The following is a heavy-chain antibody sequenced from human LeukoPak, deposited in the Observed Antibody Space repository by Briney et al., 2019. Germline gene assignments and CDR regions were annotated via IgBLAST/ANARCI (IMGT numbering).Heavy chain of an antibody. CDR2: IIPIFGTA. V-gene: IGHV1-69*05. CDR3: AREGRIVVVPADPHDAFDI. CDR1: GGTFSSYA. D-gene: IGHD2-2*01. J-gene: IGHJ3*02. Sequence: SVKVSCKASGGTFSSYAISWVRQAPGQGLEWMGGIIPIFGTANYAQKFQGRVTITTDESTSTAYMELSSLRSEDTAVYYCAREGRIVVVPADPHDAFDIWGQGTMVTVSS.